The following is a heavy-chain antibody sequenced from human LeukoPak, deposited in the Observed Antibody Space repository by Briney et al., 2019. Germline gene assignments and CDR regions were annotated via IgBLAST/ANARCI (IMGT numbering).Heavy chain of an antibody. CDR3: ARPQFAGTPRFDY. CDR2: ISYDGSNK. V-gene: IGHV3-30-3*01. J-gene: IGHJ4*02. CDR1: GFTFSSYA. Sequence: GRSLRLSCAASGFTFSSYAMHWVRQAPGKGLEWVAVISYDGSNKYYADSVKGRFTISRDNSKNTLYLQMNSLRAEDTAVYYCARPQFAGTPRFDYWGQGTLVTVSS. D-gene: IGHD2-15*01.